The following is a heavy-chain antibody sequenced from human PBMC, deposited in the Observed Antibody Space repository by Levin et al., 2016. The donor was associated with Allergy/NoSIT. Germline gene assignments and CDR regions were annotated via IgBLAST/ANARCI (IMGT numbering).Heavy chain of an antibody. CDR2: ISYNGSNK. Sequence: GESLKISCAVSGFTFSSYGMHWVRQAPGKGLDWVAFISYNGSNKYYTDSVKGRFTISRDNSKNTLYLQMNSLRVEDTAVYFCAKGPRVGALTSIDYWGQGNLVTVSS. D-gene: IGHD1-26*01. CDR1: GFTFSSYG. J-gene: IGHJ4*02. CDR3: AKGPRVGALTSIDY. V-gene: IGHV3-30*18.